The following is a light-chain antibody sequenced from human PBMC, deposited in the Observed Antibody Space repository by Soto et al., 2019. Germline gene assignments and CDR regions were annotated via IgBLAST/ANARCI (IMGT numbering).Light chain of an antibody. CDR2: AAS. Sequence: DIQRTQSPSSLSASVGDRVTITCRASQSISTYLNWYQQKPGKAPKLLIYAASTLQSGVPSRFSGSGSGTEFTLTISSLQPEDFATYHCQESYSTLLTFGGGTKVEIK. J-gene: IGKJ4*01. CDR3: QESYSTLLT. V-gene: IGKV1-39*01. CDR1: QSISTY.